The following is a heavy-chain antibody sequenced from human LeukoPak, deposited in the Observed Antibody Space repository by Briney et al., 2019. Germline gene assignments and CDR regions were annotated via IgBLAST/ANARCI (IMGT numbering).Heavy chain of an antibody. Sequence: SETLSLTCAVSGYSISSGYYWGWIRQPPGKGLEWIGSIYHSGSTYYNPSLKSRVTISVDTSKNQFSLKLSSVTAADTAVYYCARGRPSPSSGWSKSITYYMDVWGKGTTVTVSS. J-gene: IGHJ6*03. CDR1: GYSISSGYY. CDR2: IYHSGST. CDR3: ARGRPSPSSGWSKSITYYMDV. V-gene: IGHV4-38-2*01. D-gene: IGHD6-19*01.